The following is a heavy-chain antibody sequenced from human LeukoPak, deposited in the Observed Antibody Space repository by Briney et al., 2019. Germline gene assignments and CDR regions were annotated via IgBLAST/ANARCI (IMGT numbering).Heavy chain of an antibody. Sequence: SETLSLTCTVSGGSISSSSYYWGWIRQPPGKGLEWIGSIYYSGSTYYKPSLKSRVTISVDTSKNQFSLKLSSVTAADTAVYYCVNYYYYGMDVWGQGTTVTVSS. CDR3: VNYYYYGMDV. V-gene: IGHV4-39*01. CDR1: GGSISSSSYY. CDR2: IYYSGST. J-gene: IGHJ6*02.